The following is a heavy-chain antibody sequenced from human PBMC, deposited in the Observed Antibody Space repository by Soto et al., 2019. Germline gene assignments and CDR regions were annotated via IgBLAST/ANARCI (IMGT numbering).Heavy chain of an antibody. CDR2: INPSGGST. D-gene: IGHD3-22*01. CDR3: ARDGSYDYDSSGSWGYFDD. CDR1: GYTFTSYY. Sequence: ASVKVSCKASGYTFTSYYMHWVRQAPGQGLDWMGIINPSGGSTSYAQKFQGRVTMTRDTSTSTVYMELSSLRSEDTAVYYCARDGSYDYDSSGSWGYFDDWGQGTLVTVSS. J-gene: IGHJ4*02. V-gene: IGHV1-46*03.